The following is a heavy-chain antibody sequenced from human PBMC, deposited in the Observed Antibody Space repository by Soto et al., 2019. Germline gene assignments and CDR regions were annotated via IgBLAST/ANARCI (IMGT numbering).Heavy chain of an antibody. J-gene: IGHJ4*02. CDR2: IYVDDSET. CDR3: ARGDRGEY. Sequence: GESLKISCNGSGYSFTSFWIAWVRQMPGKGLEWMGIIYVDDSETRYSPSFQGQVTISADKSINTAYLQWNSLKASDTAIYYCARGDRGEYWGQGTLVTVSS. CDR1: GYSFTSFW. V-gene: IGHV5-51*01. D-gene: IGHD2-21*02.